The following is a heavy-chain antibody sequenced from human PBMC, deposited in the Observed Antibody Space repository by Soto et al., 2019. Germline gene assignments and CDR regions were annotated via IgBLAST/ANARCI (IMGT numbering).Heavy chain of an antibody. CDR1: GFTFSNYA. V-gene: IGHV3-33*01. D-gene: IGHD3-10*01. Sequence: GGSRRLSFAVPGFTFSNYAMPWVPRAPGKGLEWVAVIWHDGFNKFYGDSVKRRFAISRDNSQNALYLPMSRLRADDTALYYCARDDGTALTSSGYFDYWGQGTPVTVSS. J-gene: IGHJ4*02. CDR3: ARDDGTALTSSGYFDY. CDR2: IWHDGFNK.